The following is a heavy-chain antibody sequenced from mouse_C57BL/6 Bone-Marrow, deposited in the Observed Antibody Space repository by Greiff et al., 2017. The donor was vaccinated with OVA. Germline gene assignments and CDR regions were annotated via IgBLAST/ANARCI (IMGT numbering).Heavy chain of an antibody. CDR1: GFTFSSYG. Sequence: DVKLVESVGDLVKPGGSLKLSCAASGFTFSSYGMSWVRQTPDKRLEWVATISSGGSYTYYPDSVKGRFTISRDNAKNTLYLQMSSLKSEDTAMYYCARQDYWGQGTTLTVSS. CDR3: ARQDY. J-gene: IGHJ2*01. CDR2: ISSGGSYT. V-gene: IGHV5-6*02.